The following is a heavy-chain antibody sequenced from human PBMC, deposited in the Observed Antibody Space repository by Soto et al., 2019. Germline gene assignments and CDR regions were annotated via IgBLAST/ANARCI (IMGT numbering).Heavy chain of an antibody. Sequence: GGSLRLSCSASGFTFSSYDMHWVRQGPGKGLEWVSAIGTAGDTNYAGSVRGRFTISRENAKNSLYLQMNSLRAGDTAIYFCARAIGPTLFDYWGQGTLVTVSS. V-gene: IGHV3-13*04. CDR1: GFTFSSYD. D-gene: IGHD3-22*01. CDR2: IGTAGDT. CDR3: ARAIGPTLFDY. J-gene: IGHJ4*02.